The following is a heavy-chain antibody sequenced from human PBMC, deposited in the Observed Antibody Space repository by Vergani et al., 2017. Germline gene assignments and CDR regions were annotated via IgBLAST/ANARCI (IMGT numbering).Heavy chain of an antibody. Sequence: EVQLVPSGAEVKTPGESLKISCKGSGYSFTSYWIGWVRQMPGKGLEWMGIIYPGDSDTRYSPSFQGQVTISADKSISTAYLQWSSLKASDTAMYYCARPTYYYDSSGYYHGGYFDYWGQGTLVTVSS. V-gene: IGHV5-51*03. J-gene: IGHJ4*02. CDR2: IYPGDSDT. D-gene: IGHD3-22*01. CDR3: ARPTYYYDSSGYYHGGYFDY. CDR1: GYSFTSYW.